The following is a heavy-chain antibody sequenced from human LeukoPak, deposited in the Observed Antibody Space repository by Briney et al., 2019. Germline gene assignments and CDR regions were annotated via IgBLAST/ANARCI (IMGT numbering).Heavy chain of an antibody. D-gene: IGHD3-10*01. CDR3: AGGSGRTFDY. J-gene: IGHJ4*02. V-gene: IGHV2-5*02. CDR1: GFSLSTSGVG. CDR2: IYWDDDK. Sequence: SGPTLVNPTQTLTLTCTFSGFSLSTSGVGVGWIRQPPGKALEWLALIYWDDDKRYSPSLESRLTLTKDTSKNQVVLKMTNMDPVDTATYYCAGGSGRTFDYWGQGTLVTVSS.